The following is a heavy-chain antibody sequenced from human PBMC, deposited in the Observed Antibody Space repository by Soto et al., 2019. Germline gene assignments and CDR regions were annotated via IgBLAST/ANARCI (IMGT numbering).Heavy chain of an antibody. CDR3: AREGLTFGPGAVGGAFDI. D-gene: IGHD2-2*01. CDR2: IIPIFGTI. V-gene: IGHV1-69*13. J-gene: IGHJ3*02. Sequence: SVKVSCKASGGTFSSYTISWVRQAPGQGLEWMGGIIPIFGTINNAQKFQDRVTITADESANIVYMELSSLRSEDTAIYYCAREGLTFGPGAVGGAFDIWGQGTLVTVSS. CDR1: GGTFSSYT.